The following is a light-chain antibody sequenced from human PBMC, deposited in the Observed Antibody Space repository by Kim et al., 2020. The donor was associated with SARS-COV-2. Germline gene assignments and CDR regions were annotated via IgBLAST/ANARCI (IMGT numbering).Light chain of an antibody. CDR3: AVWDDSLSGWV. CDR1: SSNIAKNS. Sequence: GQMVTISCSRSSSNIAKNSVCWDQQLPGTAPKLRIYANNQRPSGVPDRFSASKSGTSASLATSGLRSEDEAEYYCAVWDDSLSGWVFGGGTQLTVL. V-gene: IGLV1-47*01. CDR2: ANN. J-gene: IGLJ3*02.